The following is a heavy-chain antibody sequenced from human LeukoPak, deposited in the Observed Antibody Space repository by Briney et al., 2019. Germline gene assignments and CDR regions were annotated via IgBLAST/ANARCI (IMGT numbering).Heavy chain of an antibody. CDR3: AELGITMIGGV. V-gene: IGHV3-7*01. D-gene: IGHD3-10*02. J-gene: IGHJ6*04. CDR1: GFSFTAYA. CDR2: IHEDGSVK. Sequence: GGSLRLSCAASGFSFTAYAMSWFRQAPGKGLEWVANIHEDGSVKNYVDSVKGRFTISRDDARNSVYLQLNSLRAEDTAVYYCAELGITMIGGVWGKGTTVTISS.